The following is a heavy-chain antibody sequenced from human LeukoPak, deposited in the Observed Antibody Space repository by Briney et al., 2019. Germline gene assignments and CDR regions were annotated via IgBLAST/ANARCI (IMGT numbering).Heavy chain of an antibody. Sequence: SETLSLTCTVSGGSISPYFWSWIRQPPGKGLEWIGYISYSGSTNYNPSLKSRVTISVDTSKNQFSLQLSSVTAADTAVYYCARDDYRGATNFDPWGQGTLVTVSS. CDR3: ARDDYRGATNFDP. CDR2: ISYSGST. J-gene: IGHJ5*02. V-gene: IGHV4-59*01. CDR1: GGSISPYF. D-gene: IGHD1-26*01.